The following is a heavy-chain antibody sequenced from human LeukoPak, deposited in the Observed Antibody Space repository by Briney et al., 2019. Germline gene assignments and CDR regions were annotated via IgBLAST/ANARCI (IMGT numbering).Heavy chain of an antibody. CDR1: GGSISSSNW. CDR3: ARGEEHGSGTVQFDY. CDR2: VYHGGST. J-gene: IGHJ4*02. Sequence: SETLSLTCAVSGGSISSSNWWSWVRQPPGKGLEWIGEVYHGGSTNFNPSLKSRVTISVDRSKNQFSLRLSSVTAADTAVYYCARGEEHGSGTVQFDYWGQGTLVTVSS. V-gene: IGHV4-4*02. D-gene: IGHD3-10*01.